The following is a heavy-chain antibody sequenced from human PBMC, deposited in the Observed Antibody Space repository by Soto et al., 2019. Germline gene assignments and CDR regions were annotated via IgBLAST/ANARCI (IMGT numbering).Heavy chain of an antibody. CDR3: ASCLYYYYIDV. J-gene: IGHJ6*03. CDR1: GGSISSYY. CDR2: IYYSGST. Sequence: SETLSLTCTVSGGSISSYYWSWIRQPPGKGLEWIGYIYYSGSTNYNLSLKSRVTISVDTSKNQFSLKLSSVTAADTAVYYCASCLYYYYIDVWGKGTTVTVSS. V-gene: IGHV4-59*01.